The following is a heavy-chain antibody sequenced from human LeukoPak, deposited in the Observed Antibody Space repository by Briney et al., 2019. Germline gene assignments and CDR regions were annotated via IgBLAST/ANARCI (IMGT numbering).Heavy chain of an antibody. V-gene: IGHV1-46*01. CDR3: ARVDSSGYIHDY. J-gene: IGHJ4*02. CDR2: INPSGGST. CDR1: GYTFTSYY. Sequence: ASVKVSCKASGYTFTSYYMHWVRQAPGQGVEWMGMINPSGGSTSYAQKFQGRVTMTRDTSTTTVYMELSSLRSEDTAMYYCARVDSSGYIHDYWGQGTLVTVSS. D-gene: IGHD3-22*01.